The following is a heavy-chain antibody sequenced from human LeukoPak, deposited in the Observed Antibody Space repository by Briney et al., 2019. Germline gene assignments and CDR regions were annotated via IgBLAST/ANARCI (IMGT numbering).Heavy chain of an antibody. CDR1: GGSISSGVYY. J-gene: IGHJ4*02. Sequence: SQTLSLTCTVSGGSISSGVYYWSWIRQPPGRGLECIGYLYYNGSSFYTPSLKSRVTISVDTSMNHVSLTLSSVTAADTAVYYCARGNNPYFFDYWGQGTLVTVSS. D-gene: IGHD2/OR15-2a*01. V-gene: IGHV4-30-4*08. CDR3: ARGNNPYFFDY. CDR2: LYYNGSS.